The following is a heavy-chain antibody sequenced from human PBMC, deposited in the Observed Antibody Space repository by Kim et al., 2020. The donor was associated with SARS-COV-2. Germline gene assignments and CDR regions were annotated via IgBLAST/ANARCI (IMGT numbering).Heavy chain of an antibody. CDR3: AGGVLNDYGDYSVYYGLDV. CDR2: IYYSGST. D-gene: IGHD4-17*01. Sequence: SETLSLTCTVSGGSIDTNSYYWGWVRQPPGKGLEWIGIIYYSGSTYYNPSLKTRVTISVDTSKNQLSLELASVTAADTAVYYCAGGVLNDYGDYSVYYGLDVGGQGTTVAVAS. V-gene: IGHV4-39*01. CDR1: GGSIDTNSYY. J-gene: IGHJ6*02.